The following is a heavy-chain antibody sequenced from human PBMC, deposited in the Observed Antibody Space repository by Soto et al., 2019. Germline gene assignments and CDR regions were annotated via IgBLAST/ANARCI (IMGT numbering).Heavy chain of an antibody. J-gene: IGHJ5*02. CDR2: INRDATSI. CDR3: ARDPDWLDP. V-gene: IGHV3-48*02. Sequence: WWSLRLACASSGFSFSSYSMNWVRQAPGKGLEWVSYINRDATSIFYADSVRGRFPISRDNARNSLYLQMHSLRDEDSATYYFARDPDWLDPWGQGTLVTVSS. CDR1: GFSFSSYS.